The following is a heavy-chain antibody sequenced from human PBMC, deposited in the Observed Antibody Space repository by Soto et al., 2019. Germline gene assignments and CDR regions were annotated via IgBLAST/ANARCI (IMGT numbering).Heavy chain of an antibody. Sequence: SETLSLTCSVSGDSISNLDYFWAWIRQPPGQALEYIGYIYKSATTYSNPSFESRVAISVDTSKSQFSLNVTSVTAADTAVYFCARGRYCLTGRCFPNWFDSWGQGALVTVSS. CDR1: GDSISNLDYF. J-gene: IGHJ5*01. V-gene: IGHV4-30-4*01. CDR2: IYKSATT. CDR3: ARGRYCLTGRCFPNWFDS. D-gene: IGHD7-27*01.